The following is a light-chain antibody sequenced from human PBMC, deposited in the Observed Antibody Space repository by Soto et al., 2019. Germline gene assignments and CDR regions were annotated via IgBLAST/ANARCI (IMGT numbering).Light chain of an antibody. CDR1: QSISTW. V-gene: IGKV1-5*03. J-gene: IGKJ1*01. CDR2: MAS. Sequence: DIQMTQSLSTLSASVGDRVTITCRASQSISTWLAWYQQKPGKAPKLLIYMASTLESGVPSRFSGTASGTEFTLTISSLQPDDFATYYCQQHNSYPATFGQGTKVEIK. CDR3: QQHNSYPAT.